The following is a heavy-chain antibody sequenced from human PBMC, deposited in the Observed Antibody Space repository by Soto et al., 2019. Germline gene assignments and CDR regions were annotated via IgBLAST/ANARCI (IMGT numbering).Heavy chain of an antibody. CDR3: ARDESKWLVKWDYYGMDV. V-gene: IGHV1-18*01. Sequence: ASVKVSCKASGYTFTSYGIRWVRQAPGQGLEWMGWISAYNGNTNYAQKLQGRVTMTTDTSTSTAYMELRSLRSDDTAVYYCARDESKWLVKWDYYGMDVWGQGTTVTVYS. J-gene: IGHJ6*02. CDR1: GYTFTSYG. CDR2: ISAYNGNT. D-gene: IGHD6-19*01.